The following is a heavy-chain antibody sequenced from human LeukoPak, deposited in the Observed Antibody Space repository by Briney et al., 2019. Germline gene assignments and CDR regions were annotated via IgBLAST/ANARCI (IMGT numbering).Heavy chain of an antibody. J-gene: IGHJ6*02. D-gene: IGHD6-13*01. Sequence: GAAVNVSCKASGYTFTSYGISWVRQAPGHGLKWMGWISGFDGKTKYAQNFEGRVSMTTDTSTSSAYMELRSLRSDDTAVYFCARDNLAGSSWLGYYYYGMDVWGQGTTVTVSS. CDR2: ISGFDGKT. CDR1: GYTFTSYG. CDR3: ARDNLAGSSWLGYYYYGMDV. V-gene: IGHV1-18*01.